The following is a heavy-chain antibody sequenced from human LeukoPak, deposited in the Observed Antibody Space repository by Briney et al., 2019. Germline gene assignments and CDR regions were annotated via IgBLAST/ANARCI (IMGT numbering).Heavy chain of an antibody. Sequence: ASVKVSCKASGDTFTGYYMYWVRQAPGQGLEWMGWINPNSGGTNYAQKFQGRVTMTRDTSISTAYMELSRLRSDDTAVYYCARDGLAYCGGDCFSSWGQGTLVTVSS. CDR2: INPNSGGT. CDR1: GDTFTGYY. CDR3: ARDGLAYCGGDCFSS. D-gene: IGHD2-21*01. V-gene: IGHV1-2*02. J-gene: IGHJ4*02.